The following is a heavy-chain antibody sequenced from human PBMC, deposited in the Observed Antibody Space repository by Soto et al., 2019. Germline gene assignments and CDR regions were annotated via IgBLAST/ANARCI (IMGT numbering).Heavy chain of an antibody. CDR2: INAGNGNT. D-gene: IGHD3-3*01. J-gene: IGHJ6*02. Sequence: ASVKVSCKASGYTFTSYAMHWVRQAPGQRFEWMGWINAGNGNTKYSQKFQGRVTITRDTSASTAYMELSSLRSEDTAVYYCARDYDFWSGSLFYGMDVWGQGTTVTVSS. CDR3: ARDYDFWSGSLFYGMDV. CDR1: GYTFTSYA. V-gene: IGHV1-3*01.